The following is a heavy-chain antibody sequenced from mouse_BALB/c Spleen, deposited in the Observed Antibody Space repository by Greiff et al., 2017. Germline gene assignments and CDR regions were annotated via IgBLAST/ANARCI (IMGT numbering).Heavy chain of an antibody. J-gene: IGHJ3*01. D-gene: IGHD3-2*01. V-gene: IGHV3-2*02. CDR3: ARRETARAGFAY. CDR2: ISYSGST. Sequence: EVQLVESGPGLVKPSQSLSLTCTVTGYSITSDYAWNWIRQFPGNKLEWMGYISYSGSTSYNPSLKSRISITRDTSKNQFFLQLNSVTTEDTATYYCARRETARAGFAYWGQGTLVTVSA. CDR1: GYSITSDYA.